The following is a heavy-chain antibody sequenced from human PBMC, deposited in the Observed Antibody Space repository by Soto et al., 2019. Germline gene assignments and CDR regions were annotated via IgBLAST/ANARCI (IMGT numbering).Heavy chain of an antibody. V-gene: IGHV5-51*01. CDR1: GYSFTTYW. D-gene: IGHD2-21*01. Sequence: GESLKISCXASGYSFTTYWIAWVRQTPGRGLEWMGIIYPGDSEIKYSPSFDGQVTFSVDKSTSTAYLQWIGLKTSDTGMYFCARSLAGNSLAPFDFWGQGSLVTVSS. CDR2: IYPGDSEI. CDR3: ARSLAGNSLAPFDF. J-gene: IGHJ4*02.